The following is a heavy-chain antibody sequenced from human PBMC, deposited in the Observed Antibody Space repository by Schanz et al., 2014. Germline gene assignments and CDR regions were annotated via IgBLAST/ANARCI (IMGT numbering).Heavy chain of an antibody. J-gene: IGHJ4*02. CDR1: GYTFVSYS. Sequence: QGQLVQSGPEVKKPGASVKVSCKASGYTFVSYSMHWVRQAPGQGLEWMGIINPSGGGTSYALRFQDRVTVTRDTSRSTVYMELSSLRSEDTAVYYCARSGSSNWYFFDYWGQGTLVTVSS. CDR3: ARSGSSNWYFFDY. D-gene: IGHD6-13*01. V-gene: IGHV1-46*01. CDR2: INPSGGGT.